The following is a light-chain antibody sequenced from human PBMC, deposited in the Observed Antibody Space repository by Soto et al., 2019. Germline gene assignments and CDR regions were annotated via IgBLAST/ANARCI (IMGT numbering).Light chain of an antibody. CDR1: QSVGNNF. Sequence: EIVLTQSPGTLYFSPGEGASLSCRASQSVGNNFLAWYQHTPGQSPRLLIYTASTRATGTPDRFSGSGSGTDDTLTISRLEHEDFARYYCQQYGSAPYTFGQGTRVEVK. V-gene: IGKV3-20*01. CDR2: TAS. J-gene: IGKJ2*01. CDR3: QQYGSAPYT.